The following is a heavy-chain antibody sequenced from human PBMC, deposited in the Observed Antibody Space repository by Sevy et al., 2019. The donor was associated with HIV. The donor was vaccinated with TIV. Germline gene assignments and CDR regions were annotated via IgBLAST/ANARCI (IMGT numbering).Heavy chain of an antibody. Sequence: SETLSLTCTVSGVSISGYYWSWIRQPAGKGLEWIGRIYSSGSTNYHPSLKSRVTMSVDTSKNQFSLKLSSVTAADTAVYYCARTAQFGVVDYWGQGTLVTVSS. CDR2: IYSSGST. J-gene: IGHJ4*02. CDR1: GVSISGYY. D-gene: IGHD3-3*01. V-gene: IGHV4-4*07. CDR3: ARTAQFGVVDY.